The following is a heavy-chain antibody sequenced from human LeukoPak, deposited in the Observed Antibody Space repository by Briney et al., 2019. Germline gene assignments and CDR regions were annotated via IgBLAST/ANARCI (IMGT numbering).Heavy chain of an antibody. V-gene: IGHV3-74*01. Sequence: AGGSLRLSCAASGFTFSSYWMHWVRQAPAQGLVWVSRINSDVSSTSYANSVKGRFTTSRDNAKTTLYLQMTSLRAEDTAVYYCATGVQLVRYFDYWGQGTLVTVSS. CDR3: ATGVQLVRYFDY. CDR1: GFTFSSYW. J-gene: IGHJ4*02. CDR2: INSDVSST. D-gene: IGHD6-13*01.